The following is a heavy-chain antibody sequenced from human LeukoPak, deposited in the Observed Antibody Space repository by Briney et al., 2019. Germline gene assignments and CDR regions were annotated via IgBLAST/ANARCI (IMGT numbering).Heavy chain of an antibody. V-gene: IGHV1-69*06. CDR2: IIPIFGTA. CDR1: GGTFSSYA. D-gene: IGHD5-18*01. J-gene: IGHJ4*02. Sequence: SVKVSCKASGGTFSSYAISWVRQAPGQGLEWMGGIIPIFGTANYAQKFQGRVTITADKSTSTAYMELSSLRSDDTAVYYCARDGPSVMVEFDYWGQGTLVTVSS. CDR3: ARDGPSVMVEFDY.